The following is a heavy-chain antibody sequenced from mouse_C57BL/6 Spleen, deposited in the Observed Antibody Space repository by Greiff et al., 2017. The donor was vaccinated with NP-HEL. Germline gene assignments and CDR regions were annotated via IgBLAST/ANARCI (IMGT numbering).Heavy chain of an antibody. D-gene: IGHD1-1*01. J-gene: IGHJ4*01. CDR3: AREEDYYGSSPYAMDY. V-gene: IGHV1-81*01. CDR1: GYTFTSYG. CDR2: IYPRSGNT. Sequence: VQLQQSGAELARPGASVKLSCKASGYTFTSYGISWVKQRTGQGLEWIGEIYPRSGNTYYNEKFKGKATLTADKSSSTAYRALRSLTSEDSAVYFCAREEDYYGSSPYAMDYWGQGTSVTVSS.